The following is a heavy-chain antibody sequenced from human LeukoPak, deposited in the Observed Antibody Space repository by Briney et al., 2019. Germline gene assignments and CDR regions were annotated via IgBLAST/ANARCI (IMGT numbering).Heavy chain of an antibody. CDR1: GFTFSSYA. CDR3: AKDQYYYGSGSFIYFDY. V-gene: IGHV3-30-3*01. CDR2: ISYDGSNK. J-gene: IGHJ4*02. Sequence: GGSLRLSCAASGFTFSSYAMHWVRQAPGKGLEWVAVISYDGSNKYYADSVKGRFTISRGNSKNTLYLQMNSLRAEDTAVYYCAKDQYYYGSGSFIYFDYWGQGTLVTVSS. D-gene: IGHD3-10*01.